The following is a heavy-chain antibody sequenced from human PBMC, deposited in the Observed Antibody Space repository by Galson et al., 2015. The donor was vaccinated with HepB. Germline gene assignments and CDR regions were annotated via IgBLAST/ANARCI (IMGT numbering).Heavy chain of an antibody. D-gene: IGHD3-10*01. V-gene: IGHV4-34*01. Sequence: SLTCAVYGGSFSGYYWSWIRQPPGKGLEWIGEINHSGSTNYNPSLKSRVTISVDTSKNQFSLKLSSVTAADTAVYYCARGQITMVQGVPDHIALDYYYYYMDVWGKGTTVTVSS. CDR3: ARGQITMVQGVPDHIALDYYYYYMDV. CDR2: INHSGST. CDR1: GGSFSGYY. J-gene: IGHJ6*03.